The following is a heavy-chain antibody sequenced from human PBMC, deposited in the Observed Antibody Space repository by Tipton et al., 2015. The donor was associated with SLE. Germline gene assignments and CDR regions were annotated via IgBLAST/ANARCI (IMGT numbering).Heavy chain of an antibody. Sequence: QVQLVQSGAEVKKPGASVKVSCKASGYTFSSYDINWVRQAPGQGLEWMGWMNPDTDQTGYAQKFQGRVTMTRDTSISAAYMELSSLRSDDTAVYYCARSGDLDFWGQGTLVTVSS. J-gene: IGHJ4*02. D-gene: IGHD7-27*01. CDR2: MNPDTDQT. V-gene: IGHV1-8*01. CDR3: ARSGDLDF. CDR1: GYTFSSYD.